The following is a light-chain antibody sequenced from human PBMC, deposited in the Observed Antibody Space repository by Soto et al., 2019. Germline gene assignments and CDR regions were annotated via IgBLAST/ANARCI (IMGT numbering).Light chain of an antibody. Sequence: DIQMTQSPSTLSASIGDRVPITCRASQNINNWIAWYQQKPGKAPKFLIYDASTLESGVPSRFSGSGFGTEFSLTISSLQPDDFGSYYCQHMRTVGQGTKVEMK. V-gene: IGKV1-5*01. CDR3: QHMRT. J-gene: IGKJ1*01. CDR1: QNINNW. CDR2: DAS.